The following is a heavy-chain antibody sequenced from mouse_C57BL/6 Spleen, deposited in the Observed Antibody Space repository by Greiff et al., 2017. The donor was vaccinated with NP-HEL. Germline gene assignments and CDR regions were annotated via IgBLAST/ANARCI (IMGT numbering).Heavy chain of an antibody. V-gene: IGHV5-12*01. CDR2: ISNGGGST. CDR3: ARQDGYSWFAY. CDR1: GFTFSDYY. J-gene: IGHJ3*01. Sequence: EVQVVESGGGLVQPGGSLKLSCAASGFTFSDYYMYWVRQTPEKRLEWVAYISNGGGSTYYPDTVKGRFTISRDNAKNTLYLQMSRLKSEDTAMYYCARQDGYSWFAYWGQGTLVTVSA. D-gene: IGHD2-3*01.